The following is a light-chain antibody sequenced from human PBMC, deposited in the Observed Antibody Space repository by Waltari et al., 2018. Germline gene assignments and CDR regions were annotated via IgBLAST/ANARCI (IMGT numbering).Light chain of an antibody. CDR3: FSYRGSTSLL. CDR2: EVS. J-gene: IGLJ2*01. V-gene: IGLV2-14*01. Sequence: QSALTQPASVSGSPGQSITISCTGTNSDIGAYNYVSWYQQHPGKAPKLIIYEVSFRSSGVSNRFSGSKSGNTASLAISGLQAEDEADYYCFSYRGSTSLLFGGGTRVTVL. CDR1: NSDIGAYNY.